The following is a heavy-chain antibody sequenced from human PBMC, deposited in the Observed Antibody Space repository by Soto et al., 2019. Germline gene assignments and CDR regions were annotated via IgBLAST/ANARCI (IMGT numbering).Heavy chain of an antibody. V-gene: IGHV4-34*01. CDR2: INHSGST. D-gene: IGHD3-3*01. J-gene: IGHJ6*02. CDR1: GGSFSGYY. Sequence: SETLSLTCAVYGGSFSGYYWSWIRQPPGKGLEWIGEINHSGSTNYNPSLKSRVTISVDTSKNQFSLKLSSVTAADTAVYYCARVGYLRFLEWLFEGRNYYYYGMDVWGQGTTVTVSS. CDR3: ARVGYLRFLEWLFEGRNYYYYGMDV.